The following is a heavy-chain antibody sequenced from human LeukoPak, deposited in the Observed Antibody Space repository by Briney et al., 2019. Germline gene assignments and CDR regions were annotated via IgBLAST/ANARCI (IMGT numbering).Heavy chain of an antibody. D-gene: IGHD5-24*01. CDR1: GFTFSTYA. Sequence: SGGSLRLSCAASGFTFSTYAVNWVRQAPGKGLEWVSAISSSGGTTYYADSVKGRFSISRDNSKNTVSLQMNSLRVEDTAMYYCTRDQMNYWGQGTLVTVSS. J-gene: IGHJ4*02. CDR2: ISSSGGTT. CDR3: TRDQMNY. V-gene: IGHV3-23*01.